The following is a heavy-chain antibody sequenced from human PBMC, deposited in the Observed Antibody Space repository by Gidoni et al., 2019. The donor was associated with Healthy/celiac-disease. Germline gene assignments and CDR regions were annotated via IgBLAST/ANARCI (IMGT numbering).Heavy chain of an antibody. D-gene: IGHD4-17*01. Sequence: EVQLVQSGAEVKKPGESLKISCTGSGYSFTSYWIGWVRQMPGKGLEWMGIIYPGDSDTRYSPSFQGQVTISADKSISTAYLQWSSLKASDTAMYYCARRGVYGDSLSRHFDYWGQGTLVTVSS. CDR2: IYPGDSDT. CDR1: GYSFTSYW. CDR3: ARRGVYGDSLSRHFDY. V-gene: IGHV5-51*01. J-gene: IGHJ4*02.